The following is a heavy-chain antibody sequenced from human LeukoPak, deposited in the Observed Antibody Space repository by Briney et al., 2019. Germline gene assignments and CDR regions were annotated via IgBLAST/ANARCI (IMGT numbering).Heavy chain of an antibody. CDR3: ARGYCDSSGYRGYFDY. V-gene: IGHV1-69*13. J-gene: IGHJ4*02. CDR1: GGTFSSYA. CDR2: IIPIFGTA. D-gene: IGHD3-22*01. Sequence: SVKVSCKASGGTFSSYAISWVRQAPGQGLEWMGGIIPIFGTANYAQKFQGRVTITADESTSTAYMELSSLRSEDTAVYYCARGYCDSSGYRGYFDYWGQGTLVTVSS.